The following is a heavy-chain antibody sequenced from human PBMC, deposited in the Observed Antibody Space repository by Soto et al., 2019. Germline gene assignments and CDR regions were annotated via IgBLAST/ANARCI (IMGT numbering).Heavy chain of an antibody. CDR3: ARGRLGSGKIPLFDY. CDR2: INHSGSS. J-gene: IGHJ4*02. D-gene: IGHD2-15*01. Sequence: QVQLQQWGAGLLKPSETLSLTCAVYGGSFSGCYWSWIRQPPGKGLEWIGDINHSGSSNYNPSLMSRVTSSVDPSKTQFSLKLSSVPAADTAVYYCARGRLGSGKIPLFDYWGQGTLVTVSS. CDR1: GGSFSGCY. V-gene: IGHV4-34*01.